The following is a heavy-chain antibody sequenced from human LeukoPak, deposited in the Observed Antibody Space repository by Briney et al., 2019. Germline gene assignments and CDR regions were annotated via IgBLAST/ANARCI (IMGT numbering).Heavy chain of an antibody. Sequence: GESLKISCKGSGYSFTSYWICWVRQRPGKGLGWMGIIYPGDSGTRYSPSFQGQGTISADKSISTAYLQWSSLKASDTAMYYCARHPSGSSGYYFDYWGQGTLVTVSS. CDR1: GYSFTSYW. D-gene: IGHD3-22*01. CDR3: ARHPSGSSGYYFDY. V-gene: IGHV5-51*01. CDR2: IYPGDSGT. J-gene: IGHJ4*02.